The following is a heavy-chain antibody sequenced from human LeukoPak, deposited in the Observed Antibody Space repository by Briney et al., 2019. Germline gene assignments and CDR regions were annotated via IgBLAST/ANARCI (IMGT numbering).Heavy chain of an antibody. CDR1: GGSISSSSYY. J-gene: IGHJ6*02. D-gene: IGHD3-10*01. CDR3: ARPTGSGYYGMDV. Sequence: SEPLSLTCTVSGGSISSSSYYWGWIRQPPGKGLEWIGSIYYSGSTYYNPSLKSRVTISVDTSKNQFSLKLSSVTAADTAVYYCARPTGSGYYGMDVWGQGTTVTVSS. V-gene: IGHV4-39*01. CDR2: IYYSGST.